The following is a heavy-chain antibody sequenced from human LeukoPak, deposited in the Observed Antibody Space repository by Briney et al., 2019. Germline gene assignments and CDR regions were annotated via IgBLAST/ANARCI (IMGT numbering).Heavy chain of an antibody. CDR3: AKRTSYGDFDY. J-gene: IGHJ4*02. Sequence: GGSLRLSCAASGFTFSTYAMSWVRQAPGKGLEWVSAISGSGGTTFYADSVKGRFTISRDNSKNTLYLQMNSLRAEDTAVYYCAKRTSYGDFDYWGQGTLATVSS. D-gene: IGHD4-17*01. CDR1: GFTFSTYA. V-gene: IGHV3-23*01. CDR2: ISGSGGTT.